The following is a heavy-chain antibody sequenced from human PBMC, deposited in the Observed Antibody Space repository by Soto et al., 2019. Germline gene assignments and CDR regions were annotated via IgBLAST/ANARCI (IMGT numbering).Heavy chain of an antibody. J-gene: IGHJ6*02. D-gene: IGHD3-22*01. CDR3: ARQPYDSSGYYYFYYYGMDV. Sequence: SETLSLTCTVSGGPISSSSYYWGWIRQPPGKGLEWIGSIYYSGSTYYNPSLKSRVTISVDTSKNQFSLKLSSVTAADTAVYYCARQPYDSSGYYYFYYYGMDVWGQGTTVTVSS. CDR1: GGPISSSSYY. CDR2: IYYSGST. V-gene: IGHV4-39*01.